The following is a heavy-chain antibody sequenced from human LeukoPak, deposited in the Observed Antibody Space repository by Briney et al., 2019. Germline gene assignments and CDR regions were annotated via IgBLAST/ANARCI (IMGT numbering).Heavy chain of an antibody. Sequence: SETLSLTCTVSGGSISSGDYYWSWIRQPPGKGLEWIGYIYYSGSTYYNPSLKSRVTISVDASKNQFSLKLSSVTAADTAVYYCARIDFWYAFDIWGQGTMVTVSS. CDR2: IYYSGST. V-gene: IGHV4-30-4*08. J-gene: IGHJ3*02. D-gene: IGHD3-3*01. CDR1: GGSISSGDYY. CDR3: ARIDFWYAFDI.